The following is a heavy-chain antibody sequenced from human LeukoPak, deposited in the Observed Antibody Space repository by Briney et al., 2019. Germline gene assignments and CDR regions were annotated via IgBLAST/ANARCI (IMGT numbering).Heavy chain of an antibody. D-gene: IGHD4-23*01. CDR3: SRARWVSREIGHY. Sequence: HTGGSLRLSCAASGFIFTSSGIHWVRQAPGKGLEWLAYTSDTGHTIYYADSVKGRFTVSRDNAKNLLYLQMNRLRDDDTAIYYCSRARWVSREIGHYRGQGTLVTVSS. CDR2: TSDTGHTI. V-gene: IGHV3-48*02. CDR1: GFIFTSSG. J-gene: IGHJ4*02.